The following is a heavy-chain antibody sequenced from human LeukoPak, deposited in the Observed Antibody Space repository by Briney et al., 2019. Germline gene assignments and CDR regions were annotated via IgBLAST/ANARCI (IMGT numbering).Heavy chain of an antibody. Sequence: GSLRLSCATSGFTFSYYFMSWIRQASGEGLEWVSYISSSGSTIYYADSVKGRFTISRDNAKNSLYLQMNSLRAEDTAVYYCAREVRGVIDYWGQGTLVTVSS. CDR2: ISSSGSTI. J-gene: IGHJ4*02. CDR3: AREVRGVIDY. V-gene: IGHV3-11*01. CDR1: GFTFSYYF. D-gene: IGHD3-10*01.